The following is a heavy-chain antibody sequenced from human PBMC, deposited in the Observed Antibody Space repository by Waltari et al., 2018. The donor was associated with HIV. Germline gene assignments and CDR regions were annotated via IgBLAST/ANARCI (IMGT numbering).Heavy chain of an antibody. CDR3: TWDQKAVADY. CDR1: GFIFRDAW. V-gene: IGHV3-15*07. J-gene: IGHJ4*02. CDR2: SKSEANGVTV. Sequence: EVQLVESGGDFVKPGRSLRLSCAASGFIFRDAWMTWVRQTPGKALEVIGTSKSEANGVTVEYAAALKRRFTISRDDSKESWYLQMDNLRTDDTAIYCCTWDQKAVADYGGQGTRVTVSS. D-gene: IGHD1-26*01.